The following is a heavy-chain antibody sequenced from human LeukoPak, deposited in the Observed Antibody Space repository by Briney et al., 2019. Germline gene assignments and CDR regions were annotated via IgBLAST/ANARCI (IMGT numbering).Heavy chain of an antibody. D-gene: IGHD6-13*01. CDR3: ARHAAAAAHNWFDP. Sequence: KASETLSLTCTVSGGSISSYYWSWIRKPPGKGLEWIGYIYTSGSTNYNPSLKSRVTISVDTSKNQFSLKLSSVTAADTAVYYCARHAAAAAHNWFDPWGQGTLVTVSS. CDR2: IYTSGST. CDR1: GGSISSYY. J-gene: IGHJ5*02. V-gene: IGHV4-4*09.